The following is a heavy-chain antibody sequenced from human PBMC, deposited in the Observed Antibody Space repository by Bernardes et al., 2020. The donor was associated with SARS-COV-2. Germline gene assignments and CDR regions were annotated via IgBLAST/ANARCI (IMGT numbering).Heavy chain of an antibody. J-gene: IGHJ4*02. D-gene: IGHD1-7*01. CDR1: GYSFTNYW. CDR3: ARRAGGTIVDS. V-gene: IGHV5-51*01. Sequence: GESLKISCQGSGYSFTNYWIAWVRQMPGKGLEWMGVIYPRDSDPTYSTSFQGQVTIPADKSISPAYLQWSSLRASNPAIYYCARRAGGTIVDSWGQGTLVPVSS. CDR2: IYPRDSDP.